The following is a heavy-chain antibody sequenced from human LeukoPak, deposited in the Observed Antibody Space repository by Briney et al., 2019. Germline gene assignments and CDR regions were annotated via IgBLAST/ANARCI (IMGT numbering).Heavy chain of an antibody. Sequence: GGSLRLSYTASGFTFSNYAMSWVRQAPGKGLEWVSPITGSGGNTYYADSVKGRFTISRDNSKNTLYLQMNSLRIEDTAVYFCASHDSSGYYLYRYFTYWGQGTLVTDSS. CDR2: ITGSGGNT. D-gene: IGHD3-22*01. J-gene: IGHJ4*02. V-gene: IGHV3-23*01. CDR3: ASHDSSGYYLYRYFTY. CDR1: GFTFSNYA.